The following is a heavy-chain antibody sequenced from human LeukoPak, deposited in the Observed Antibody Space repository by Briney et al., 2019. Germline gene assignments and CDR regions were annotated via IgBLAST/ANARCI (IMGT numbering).Heavy chain of an antibody. CDR2: IIPIFGTA. J-gene: IGHJ1*01. Sequence: GASVKVSCKASGGTFSSYAISWVRQAPGQGLEWMGGIIPIFGTANYAQKFQGRVTITADESTSTAYMELSSLRSEDTAVYYCARSGGSSSAVYFQHWGQGTLVTVSS. CDR3: ARSGGSSSAVYFQH. D-gene: IGHD6-13*01. CDR1: GGTFSSYA. V-gene: IGHV1-69*13.